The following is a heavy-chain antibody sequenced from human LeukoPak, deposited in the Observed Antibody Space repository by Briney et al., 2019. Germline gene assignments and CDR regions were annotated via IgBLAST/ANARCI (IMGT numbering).Heavy chain of an antibody. J-gene: IGHJ4*02. CDR1: GFTFSVYI. D-gene: IGHD5-18*01. CDR2: ISSSSSKI. Sequence: GGSLRLSCAASGFTFSVYIMNWVRQAPGKGLEWLSYISSSSSKISYADSVKGRFTTSRDNAKNSQYLQMNSLRDEDTAVYYCARGAMVNWGQGTLVTVSS. V-gene: IGHV3-48*02. CDR3: ARGAMVN.